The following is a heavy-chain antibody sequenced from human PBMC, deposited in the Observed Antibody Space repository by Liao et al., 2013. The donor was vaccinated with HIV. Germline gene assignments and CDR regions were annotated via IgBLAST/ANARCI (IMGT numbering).Heavy chain of an antibody. J-gene: IGHJ4*02. CDR3: ARGIGYCSSTSCYGLDY. Sequence: QVQLQESGPGLVKPSETLSLTCAVYGGSFSGYYWSWIRQPPGKGLEWIGEINHSGSTNYNPSLKSRVTISVDTSKNQFSLKLSSVTAADTAVYYCARGIGYCSSTSCYGLDYWAREPWSPSPQ. CDR2: INHSGST. V-gene: IGHV4-34*01. CDR1: GGSFSGYY. D-gene: IGHD2-2*03.